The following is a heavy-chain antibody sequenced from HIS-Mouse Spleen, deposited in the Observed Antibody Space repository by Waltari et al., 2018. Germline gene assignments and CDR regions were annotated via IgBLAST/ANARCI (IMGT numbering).Heavy chain of an antibody. CDR3: ARARGNYYYYYGMDV. CDR2: IGTAGDT. Sequence: EVQLVESGGGLVQPGGSLRLSCAASGFTFSSYDMHWVRQATGKGLEWVSAIGTAGDTYYPGSVKGRFTISRENAKNSLYLQMNSLRAGDTAVYYCARARGNYYYYYGMDVWGQGTTVTVSS. V-gene: IGHV3-13*01. CDR1: GFTFSSYD. J-gene: IGHJ6*02. D-gene: IGHD3-10*01.